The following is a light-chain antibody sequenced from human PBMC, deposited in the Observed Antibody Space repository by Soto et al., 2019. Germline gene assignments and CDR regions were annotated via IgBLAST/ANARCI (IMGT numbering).Light chain of an antibody. CDR1: QSVSSY. J-gene: IGKJ4*01. Sequence: EIVLTQSPAHLSLSPGERATLSCRASQSVSSYLAWYQQKPGQAHRLLIYDASNRATGIPARFSGNGSWTDFTLTISSLEPEDFSVYYCQQRSSFPLTFGGGTKVEIK. CDR3: QQRSSFPLT. V-gene: IGKV3-11*01. CDR2: DAS.